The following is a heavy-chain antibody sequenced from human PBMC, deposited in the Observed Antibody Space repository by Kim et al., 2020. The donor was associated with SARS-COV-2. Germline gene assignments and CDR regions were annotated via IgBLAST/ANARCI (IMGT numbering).Heavy chain of an antibody. CDR3: ARVADAFDI. V-gene: IGHV1-46*01. J-gene: IGHJ3*02. Sequence: GSTSDAQKFQGRVTMTRDTSTSTVYMELSSLRSEDTAVYYCARVADAFDIWGQGTMVTVSS. CDR2: GST.